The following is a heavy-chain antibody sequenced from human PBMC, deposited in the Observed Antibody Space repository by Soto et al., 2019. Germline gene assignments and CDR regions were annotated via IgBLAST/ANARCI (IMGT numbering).Heavy chain of an antibody. CDR1: GYTFTSQW. CDR2: IFPGDSDT. V-gene: IGHV5-51*01. J-gene: IGHJ4*02. D-gene: IGHD5-12*01. Sequence: PGESLKISCKASGYTFTSQWIGCVRQKSGIGLEWMGLIFPGDSDTRYSPSFQGQVTISADKSISTAFLQWSSLEASDTAMYYCARLVDGYPGYWGQGTLVTVSS. CDR3: ARLVDGYPGY.